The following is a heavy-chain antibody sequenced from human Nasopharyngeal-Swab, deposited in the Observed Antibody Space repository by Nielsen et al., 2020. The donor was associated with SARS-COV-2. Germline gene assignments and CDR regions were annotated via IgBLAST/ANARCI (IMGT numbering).Heavy chain of an antibody. J-gene: IGHJ4*02. CDR1: GFTFSRNS. CDR3: ARERGGGYGDY. D-gene: IGHD5-12*01. CDR2: ISADGSGK. Sequence: GGSLRLSCAASGFTFSRNSIHWVRQAPGKGPEWVAVISADGSGKYYADSVKGRFTISRDNAKNSLYLQMNSLTAEDTAVYYCARERGGGYGDYWGQGTLVTVSS. V-gene: IGHV3-30*03.